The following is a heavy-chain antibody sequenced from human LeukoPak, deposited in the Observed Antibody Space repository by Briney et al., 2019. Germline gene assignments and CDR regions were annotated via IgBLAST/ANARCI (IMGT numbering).Heavy chain of an antibody. Sequence: ASVKVSCKVSGYTLTELSMHWVRQAPGKGLEWMGGFDPEDGETIYAQKFQGRVTMTEDTSTDTAYMELSSLRSEDTAVYYCASPPHSSGWNDFGYWGQGTLVTVSS. CDR3: ASPPHSSGWNDFGY. J-gene: IGHJ4*02. CDR2: FDPEDGET. CDR1: GYTLTELS. V-gene: IGHV1-24*01. D-gene: IGHD6-19*01.